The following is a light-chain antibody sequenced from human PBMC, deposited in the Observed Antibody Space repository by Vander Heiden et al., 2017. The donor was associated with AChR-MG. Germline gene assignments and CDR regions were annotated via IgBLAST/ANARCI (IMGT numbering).Light chain of an antibody. J-gene: IGKJ3*01. V-gene: IGKV1-39*01. CDR3: QQNYSTPPF. Sequence: LQMNQSPSSLSASVGDRVTITCRASQSISNYLTWYQQKPGKVPKLLIYAASSLQSGVPSRFSGSGSGTDFTLTISSLQPEDFATYYCQQNYSTPPFFGPGTRVDIK. CDR2: AAS. CDR1: QSISNY.